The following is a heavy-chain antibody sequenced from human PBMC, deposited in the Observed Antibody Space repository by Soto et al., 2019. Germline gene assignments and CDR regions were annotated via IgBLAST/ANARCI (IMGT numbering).Heavy chain of an antibody. CDR1: GYTITCCA. V-gene: IGHV1-3*01. D-gene: IGHD6-13*01. Sequence: GASVKVSCKASGYTITCCALHWVRQAPGQRPEWMAWINAGDGDTRYSQNFQDRLTIIRDTSANTAYMELSSLRSEDTAVYYCARDGEGEAAAAMVYWGQGTLVTVSS. J-gene: IGHJ4*02. CDR2: INAGDGDT. CDR3: ARDGEGEAAAAMVY.